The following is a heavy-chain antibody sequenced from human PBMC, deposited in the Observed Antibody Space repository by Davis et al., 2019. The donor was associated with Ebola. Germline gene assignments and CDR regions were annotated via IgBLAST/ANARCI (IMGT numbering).Heavy chain of an antibody. J-gene: IGHJ4*02. Sequence: GESLKISCAASGVTFSSAWMNWVRQPPGKGLEWVGRIKSKSDGGTTDYAGPVTGRLTISRDDSKNTVFLQMNSLKTEDTAVYYCTTVLPAAILSNFDYWGQGTLVTVSS. CDR1: GVTFSSAW. D-gene: IGHD2-2*01. CDR2: IKSKSDGGTT. CDR3: TTVLPAAILSNFDY. V-gene: IGHV3-15*01.